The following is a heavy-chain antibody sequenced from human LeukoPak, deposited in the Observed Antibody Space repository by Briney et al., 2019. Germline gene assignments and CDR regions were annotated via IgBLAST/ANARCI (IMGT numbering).Heavy chain of an antibody. J-gene: IGHJ4*02. CDR3: ARLGGFFDY. D-gene: IGHD3-10*01. CDR1: GGSISSYY. Sequence: PSETLSLTCTVSGGSISSYYWSWIRQPPGKGLEWIGYIYYSGSTNYNPSLKSRVTISVDTSKNQFSLKLSSVTAADTAVYYCARLGGFFDYWGQGTLVTVSS. CDR2: IYYSGST. V-gene: IGHV4-59*08.